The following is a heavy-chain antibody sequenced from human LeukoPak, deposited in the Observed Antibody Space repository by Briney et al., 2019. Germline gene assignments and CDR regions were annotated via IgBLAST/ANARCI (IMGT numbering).Heavy chain of an antibody. D-gene: IGHD6-19*01. V-gene: IGHV4-34*01. CDR3: ARGFRSSGWYAVNYFDY. Sequence: SETLSLTCAVYGGSFSGYYWSWIRQPPGKGLEWIGEINHSGSTNYNPSLKSRVTISVDTSKDQFSLKLSSVTAADTAVYYCARGFRSSGWYAVNYFDYWGQGTLVTVSS. J-gene: IGHJ4*02. CDR2: INHSGST. CDR1: GGSFSGYY.